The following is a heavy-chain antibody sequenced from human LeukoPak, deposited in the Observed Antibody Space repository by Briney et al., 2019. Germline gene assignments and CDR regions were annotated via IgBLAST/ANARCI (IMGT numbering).Heavy chain of an antibody. CDR3: ATVYSSGWYWFDP. V-gene: IGHV1-24*01. CDR2: FDPEDGET. CDR1: GYTLTELS. D-gene: IGHD6-19*01. Sequence: GAPVKVSCKVSGYTLTELSMHWVRQAPGKGLEWMGGFDPEDGETIYAQKFQGRVTMTEDTSTDTAYMELSSLRSEDTAVYYCATVYSSGWYWFDPWGQGTLVTVSS. J-gene: IGHJ5*02.